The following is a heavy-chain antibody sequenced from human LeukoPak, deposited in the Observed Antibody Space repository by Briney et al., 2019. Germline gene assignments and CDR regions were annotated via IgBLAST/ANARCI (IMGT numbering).Heavy chain of an antibody. V-gene: IGHV3-64*01. Sequence: GGSLRLSCAASGFTFSSYAMHWVRQAPGKGPEYVSAISSSGGSTYYANSVKGRFTISRDNSKNTLYLQMGSLRAEDMAVYYCARDLGLGGYWGQGTLVTVSS. J-gene: IGHJ4*02. CDR3: ARDLGLGGY. CDR1: GFTFSSYA. D-gene: IGHD3-16*01. CDR2: ISSSGGST.